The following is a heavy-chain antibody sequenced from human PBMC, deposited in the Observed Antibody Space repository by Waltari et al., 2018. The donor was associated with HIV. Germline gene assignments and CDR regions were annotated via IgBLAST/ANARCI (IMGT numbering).Heavy chain of an antibody. V-gene: IGHV7-4-1*02. CDR3: ARGRSSRWFRPWGGFDT. D-gene: IGHD3-9*01. CDR1: GYKFETYA. J-gene: IGHJ1*01. Sequence: GASLRISCQASGYKFETYAMNRLRQGPGQGLGWLGWINTVSGQATVLQSFFGRVDISLNNSLLTTFLEIKDLRLDDAATYYCARGRSSRWFRPWGGFDTWGQGT. CDR2: INTVSGQA.